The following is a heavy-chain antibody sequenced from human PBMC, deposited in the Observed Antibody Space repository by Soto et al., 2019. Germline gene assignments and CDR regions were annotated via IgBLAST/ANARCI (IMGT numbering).Heavy chain of an antibody. CDR1: GGTFSSYA. Sequence: SVKVSCKASGGTFSSYAISWVRQAPGQGLEWMGGIIPIFGTANYAQKFQGRVTITADESTSTAYMELSSLRSEDTAVYYCARDRGSSSSPITKPLDYWGQGTLVTVSS. D-gene: IGHD6-6*01. J-gene: IGHJ4*02. V-gene: IGHV1-69*13. CDR3: ARDRGSSSSPITKPLDY. CDR2: IIPIFGTA.